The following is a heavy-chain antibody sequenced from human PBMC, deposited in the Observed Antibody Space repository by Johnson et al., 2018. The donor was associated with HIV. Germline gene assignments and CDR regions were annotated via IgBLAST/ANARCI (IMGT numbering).Heavy chain of an antibody. CDR2: IRYDGSNK. Sequence: QVQLVESGGGVVQPGGSLRLSCAASGFTFSNYGMHWVRQAPGKGLEWVAFIRYDGSNKYYADSVKGRFLVSRDDSMNTLFLEMKSVRPEDTAVYYCARTPYGDYDDAFNIWGQGTMVTVSS. CDR3: ARTPYGDYDDAFNI. D-gene: IGHD4-17*01. CDR1: GFTFSNYG. V-gene: IGHV3-30*02. J-gene: IGHJ3*02.